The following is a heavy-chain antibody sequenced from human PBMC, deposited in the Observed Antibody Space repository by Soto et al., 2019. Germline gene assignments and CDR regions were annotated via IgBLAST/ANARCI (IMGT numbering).Heavy chain of an antibody. J-gene: IGHJ6*02. D-gene: IGHD6-19*01. CDR2: INPNSGGT. Sequence: ASVKVSCKASGYTFTGYYMHWVRQAPGQGLEWMGWINPNSGGTNYAQKFQGRVTMTRDTSISTAYMELSRLRSDDTAVYYCARDQGAPGRAVAGTRAEYGMDVWGQGTTVTVSS. CDR3: ARDQGAPGRAVAGTRAEYGMDV. V-gene: IGHV1-2*02. CDR1: GYTFTGYY.